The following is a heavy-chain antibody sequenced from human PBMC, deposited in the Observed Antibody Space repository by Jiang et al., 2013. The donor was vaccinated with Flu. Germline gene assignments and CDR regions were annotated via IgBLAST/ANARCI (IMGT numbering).Heavy chain of an antibody. CDR3: ARDYDFWSGYYIPWFDP. J-gene: IGHJ5*02. V-gene: IGHV3-11*05. Sequence: SLRLSCAASGFTFSDYYMSWIRQAPGKGLEWVSYISSSSSYTNYADSVKGRFTISRDNAKNSLYLQMNSLRAEDTAVYYCARDYDFWSGYYIPWFDPWGQGTLVTVSS. CDR2: ISSSSSYT. CDR1: GFTFSDYY. D-gene: IGHD3-3*01.